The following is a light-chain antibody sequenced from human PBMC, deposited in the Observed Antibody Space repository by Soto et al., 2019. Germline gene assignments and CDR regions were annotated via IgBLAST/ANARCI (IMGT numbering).Light chain of an antibody. CDR3: QQRSNWPIT. CDR2: DAS. J-gene: IGKJ5*01. Sequence: EIVMTQSPATLSVSPGERATLSCRASQNVGKYLVWYQQKPGQAPRLLIYDASNRATGIPARFSGSGSGTDFTLTISSLEPEDFAVYYCQQRSNWPITFGQGTRLEIK. V-gene: IGKV3-11*01. CDR1: QNVGKY.